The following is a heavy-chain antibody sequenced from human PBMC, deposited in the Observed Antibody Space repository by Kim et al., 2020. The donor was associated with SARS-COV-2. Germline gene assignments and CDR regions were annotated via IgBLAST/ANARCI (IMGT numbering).Heavy chain of an antibody. J-gene: IGHJ5*02. CDR2: IYYSGST. Sequence: SETLSLTCTVSGGSISSYYWSWIRQPPGKGLEWIGYIYYSGSTNYNPSLKSRVTISVDTSKNQFSLKLSSVTAADTAVYYCARRLWFGELLNWFDPWGQGTLVTVSS. V-gene: IGHV4-59*13. CDR1: GGSISSYY. D-gene: IGHD3-10*01. CDR3: ARRLWFGELLNWFDP.